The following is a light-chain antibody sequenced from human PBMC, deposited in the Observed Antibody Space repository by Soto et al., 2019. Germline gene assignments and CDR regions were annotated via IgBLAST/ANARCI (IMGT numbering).Light chain of an antibody. CDR3: QQYNNWPLT. Sequence: ELVLTQSPGTLSLSPGERATLSCRASQSVSRRYLAWSQQKPGQAPRLLIYGASSRATGIPVRFSGSGSGTEFTLTISSLQSEDFAVYYCQQYNNWPLTFGQGTRLEI. J-gene: IGKJ5*01. CDR2: GAS. V-gene: IGKV3-15*01. CDR1: QSVSRRY.